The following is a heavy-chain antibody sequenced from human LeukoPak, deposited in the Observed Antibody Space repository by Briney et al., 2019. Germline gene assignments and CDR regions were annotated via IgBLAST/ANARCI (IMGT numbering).Heavy chain of an antibody. CDR1: GYTVTGHY. V-gene: IGHV1-2*02. Sequence: AAVKVSCKASGYTVTGHYLHWVRQAPGQGLEWMGWINPNSGVTNYAQKFQGRVTMTRDTSINTAYMELHSLTSDDTAMYYCAKSAYSGFNSRYNIDSLGQGTLVTVSS. CDR3: AKSAYSGFNSRYNIDS. J-gene: IGHJ4*02. D-gene: IGHD1-14*01. CDR2: INPNSGVT.